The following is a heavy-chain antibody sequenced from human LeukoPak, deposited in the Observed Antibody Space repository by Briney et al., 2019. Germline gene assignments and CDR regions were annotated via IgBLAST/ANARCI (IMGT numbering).Heavy chain of an antibody. D-gene: IGHD6-19*01. Sequence: GRSLRLSCAASGVTFSSYAMHWVRQAPGKGLEWVAVISYDGSNKYYADSVKGRFTISRDNSKNTLYLQMNSLRAEDTAVYYCAIDGRSSGWCQGFDYWGQGTLVTVSS. CDR3: AIDGRSSGWCQGFDY. V-gene: IGHV3-30-3*01. J-gene: IGHJ4*02. CDR1: GVTFSSYA. CDR2: ISYDGSNK.